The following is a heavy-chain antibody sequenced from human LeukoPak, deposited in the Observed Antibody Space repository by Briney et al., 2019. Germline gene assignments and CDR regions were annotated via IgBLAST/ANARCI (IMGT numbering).Heavy chain of an antibody. CDR1: GFTFSNYE. CDR3: ARGEGVYCSGGSCYDGWFDP. V-gene: IGHV3-48*03. D-gene: IGHD2-15*01. Sequence: GGSLRLSCAASGFTFSNYEMNWVRQAPGKGLEWVSYISSSGSTIYYADSVKGRFTISRDNAKNSLYLQMNSLRAEDTAVYYCARGEGVYCSGGSCYDGWFDPWGQGTLVTVSS. J-gene: IGHJ5*02. CDR2: ISSSGSTI.